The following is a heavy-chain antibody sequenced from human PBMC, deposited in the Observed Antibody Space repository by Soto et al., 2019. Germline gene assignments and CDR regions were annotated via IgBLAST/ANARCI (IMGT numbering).Heavy chain of an antibody. D-gene: IGHD4-17*01. CDR3: ARGTTTVTTFDY. CDR1: GGSISSYY. V-gene: IGHV4-59*12. CDR2: IYFSGGT. Sequence: PSETLSLTCTVSGGSISSYYWSWIRQPPGKGLEWIGYIYFSGGTNYNPSLKSRVTISVDRSKNQLSLKLSSVTAADTAVYYCARGTTTVTTFDYWGQGTLVTVSS. J-gene: IGHJ4*02.